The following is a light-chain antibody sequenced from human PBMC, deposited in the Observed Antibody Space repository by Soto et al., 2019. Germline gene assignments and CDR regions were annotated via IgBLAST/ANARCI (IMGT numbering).Light chain of an antibody. V-gene: IGLV2-14*01. CDR1: SSDVGGYNY. CDR3: SSYTSTLYV. J-gene: IGLJ1*01. CDR2: DVS. Sequence: QSVLTQPASVSGSPGQSITISCTGTSSDVGGYNYVSWYQQHPGKAHKLMIYDVSNRPSGVSNSFTGSKSGKTASLTNSRLQAEDEADYYCSSYTSTLYVFGTGTKVTVL.